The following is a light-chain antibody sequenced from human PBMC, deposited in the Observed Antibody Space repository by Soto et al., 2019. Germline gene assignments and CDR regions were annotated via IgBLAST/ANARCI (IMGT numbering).Light chain of an antibody. CDR1: QSISNW. CDR2: KAS. V-gene: IGKV1-5*03. J-gene: IGKJ1*01. Sequence: DIQVTQSPSTLSASVGDRVTITCRASQSISNWLAWYKQKPGKAPKLLIYKASSLEGGGPSRFSGSGSGTESTLTISGLQPDDFATYYCQRYNSYWWPCGQGTKVEIK. CDR3: QRYNSYWWP.